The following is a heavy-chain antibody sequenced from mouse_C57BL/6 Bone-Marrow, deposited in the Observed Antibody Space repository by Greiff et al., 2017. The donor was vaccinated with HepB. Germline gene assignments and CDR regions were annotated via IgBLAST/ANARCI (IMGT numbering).Heavy chain of an antibody. CDR1: GFTFTDYY. J-gene: IGHJ3*01. Sequence: EVQLVESGGGLVQPGGSLSLSCAASGFTFTDYYMSWVRQPPGKALEWLGFIRNKANGYTTEYSASVKGRFTISRDNSQSILYLQMNALRAEDSATYYCAREDYYGSSPFAYWGQGTLVTVSA. CDR3: AREDYYGSSPFAY. V-gene: IGHV7-3*01. D-gene: IGHD1-1*01. CDR2: IRNKANGYTT.